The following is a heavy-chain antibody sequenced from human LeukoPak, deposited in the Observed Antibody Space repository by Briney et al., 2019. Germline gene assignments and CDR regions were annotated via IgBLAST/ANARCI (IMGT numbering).Heavy chain of an antibody. CDR1: GCSITSYY. D-gene: IGHD4-11*01. Sequence: PSETLSLTCAVSGCSITSYYWSWIRQPPGKGLEWIGYIFYSGSTNSNPSLKSRVSISVDTSKNQFSLKLSSVTAADTAVYYCARLPSYAVTPRTGFDPWGQGTLVTVSS. CDR2: IFYSGST. J-gene: IGHJ5*02. V-gene: IGHV4-59*08. CDR3: ARLPSYAVTPRTGFDP.